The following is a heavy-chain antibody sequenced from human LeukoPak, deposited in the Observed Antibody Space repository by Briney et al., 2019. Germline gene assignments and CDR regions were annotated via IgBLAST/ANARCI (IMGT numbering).Heavy chain of an antibody. CDR1: GDSISSHY. CDR2: IYFSGRT. Sequence: PSETLSLTCTVSGDSISSHYWSWIRLPPGKGLQWIGNIYFSGRTDYNPSLKSRVTISVDTSNNQFSLKLNSVTAADTAVYYCARRWFSGYDRLVGPFDYWGQGTLVTVSS. CDR3: ARRWFSGYDRLVGPFDY. D-gene: IGHD5-12*01. J-gene: IGHJ4*02. V-gene: IGHV4-59*08.